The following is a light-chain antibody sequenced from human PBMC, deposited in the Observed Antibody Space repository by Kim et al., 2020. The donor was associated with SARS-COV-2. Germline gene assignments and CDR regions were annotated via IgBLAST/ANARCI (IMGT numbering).Light chain of an antibody. CDR3: QAWDSSTLCV. V-gene: IGLV3-1*01. CDR1: KLGDKY. J-gene: IGLJ3*02. CDR2: QDS. Sequence: SYELTQPPSVSVSPGQTASITCSGDKLGDKYACWYQQKPGQSPVLVIYQDSKRPSGIPERFSGSNSGNTATLTISGTQAMDEADYYCQAWDSSTLCVFGG.